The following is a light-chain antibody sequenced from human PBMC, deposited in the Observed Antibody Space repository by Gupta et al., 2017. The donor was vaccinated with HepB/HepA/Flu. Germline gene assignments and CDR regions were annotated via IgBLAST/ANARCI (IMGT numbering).Light chain of an antibody. CDR2: SKN. Sequence: QSVLTQPPSASGTPGHRLTIPCSGSSSNSGSNYVYWYQQPTGTATKILIESKNQRPSGATDRLACSKTGTNASPVTSGVRSEEEADDYCGEWDDSLSGLVFGGGTKLTVL. CDR3: GEWDDSLSGLV. J-gene: IGLJ2*01. CDR1: SSNSGSNY. V-gene: IGLV1-47*02.